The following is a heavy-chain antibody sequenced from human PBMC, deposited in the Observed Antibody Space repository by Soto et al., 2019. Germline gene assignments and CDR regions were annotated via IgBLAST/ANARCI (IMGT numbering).Heavy chain of an antibody. Sequence: QVQVVQSGAEVKQTGSSVKVSCKASGGTFSTVAISWVRQAPGQGLEWMGGIMPIFRTADYAQKFQGRVTITADESTSTAYLELRSLRSEDTAVYYCARDKDRPQLGGNYYYIMDVWGQGTTVTVSS. CDR3: ARDKDRPQLGGNYYYIMDV. CDR2: IMPIFRTA. V-gene: IGHV1-69*12. CDR1: GGTFSTVA. J-gene: IGHJ6*02. D-gene: IGHD3-3*02.